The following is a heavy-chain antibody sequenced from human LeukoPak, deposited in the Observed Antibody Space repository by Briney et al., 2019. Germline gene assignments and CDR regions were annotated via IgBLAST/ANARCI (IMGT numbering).Heavy chain of an antibody. Sequence: SETLSLTCAVYGGSFSGYYWSWIRQPPGKGLEWIGEINHSGSTNYNPSLKSRVTISVDTSKNQFSLKLSSVTAADTAVYYCARDVHQFPSNYYDTPAHYYYYYMDVWGKGTTVTVSS. D-gene: IGHD3-22*01. CDR3: ARDVHQFPSNYYDTPAHYYYYYMDV. CDR2: INHSGST. J-gene: IGHJ6*03. CDR1: GGSFSGYY. V-gene: IGHV4-34*01.